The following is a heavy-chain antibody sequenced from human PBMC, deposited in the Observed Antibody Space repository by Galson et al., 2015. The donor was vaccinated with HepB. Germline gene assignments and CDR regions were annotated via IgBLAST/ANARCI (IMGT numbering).Heavy chain of an antibody. V-gene: IGHV4-38-2*02. D-gene: IGHD3-22*01. J-gene: IGHJ4*02. Sequence: GLEWIGIIYHSGSTYYNPSLKSRVTISVDTSKNQFSLKLSSVTAADTAVYYCARAGSFSSGSYLCHDYWGQ. CDR3: ARAGSFSSGSYLCHDY. CDR2: IYHSGST.